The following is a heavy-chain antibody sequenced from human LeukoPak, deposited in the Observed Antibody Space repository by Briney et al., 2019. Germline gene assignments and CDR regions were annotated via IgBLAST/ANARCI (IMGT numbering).Heavy chain of an antibody. Sequence: ASVTVSCKASGYTFTSYGISWVRQAPGQGHEWMGWISAYNGNTNYAQKLQGRVTMTTDTSTSTAYMELRSLRSDDTAVYYCARAYYYGSGSYYSSWGQGTLVTVSS. V-gene: IGHV1-18*01. J-gene: IGHJ4*02. CDR2: ISAYNGNT. CDR1: GYTFTSYG. D-gene: IGHD3-10*01. CDR3: ARAYYYGSGSYYSS.